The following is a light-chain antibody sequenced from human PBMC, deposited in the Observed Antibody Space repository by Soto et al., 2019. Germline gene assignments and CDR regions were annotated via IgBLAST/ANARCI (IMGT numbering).Light chain of an antibody. V-gene: IGKV3D-20*02. CDR1: QIVTGDY. J-gene: IGKJ5*01. CDR3: QQRSNWPT. CDR2: DAS. Sequence: EVVFTQSLGTLSLSPGEGATLSCRASQIVTGDYLAWYQQKPGQAPRLLMYDASTRATGIPDRFSGSGSGTDFTLIISRLEPEDFAVYYCQQRSNWPTFGQGTRLEIK.